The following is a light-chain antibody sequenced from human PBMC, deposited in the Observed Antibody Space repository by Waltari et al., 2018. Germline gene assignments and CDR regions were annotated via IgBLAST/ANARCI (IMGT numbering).Light chain of an antibody. CDR1: QSVSRY. V-gene: IGKV3-11*01. Sequence: EIVLTHSPAPLSLSPGERASRPCRASQSVSRYLAWYQQKPGQAPRLLIYETSNRATGIPARFSGSGSATDFTLTISSLAPEDFAVYYCQLLVNWPLFTFGPGTRVDV. J-gene: IGKJ3*01. CDR2: ETS. CDR3: QLLVNWPLFT.